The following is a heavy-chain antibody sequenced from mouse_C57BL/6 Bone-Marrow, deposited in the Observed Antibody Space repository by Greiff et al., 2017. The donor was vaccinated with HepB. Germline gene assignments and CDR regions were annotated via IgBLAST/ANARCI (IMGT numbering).Heavy chain of an antibody. D-gene: IGHD1-1*01. J-gene: IGHJ2*01. Sequence: VQLQQSGAELVMPGASVKLSCKASGYTFTSYWMHWVKQRPGQGLEWIGEIDPSDSYTNYNQKFKGKSTLTVDKSSSTAYMQLSSLTSEDSAVYYCARDYYGPYFDYWGQGTTLTVSS. V-gene: IGHV1-69*01. CDR1: GYTFTSYW. CDR2: IDPSDSYT. CDR3: ARDYYGPYFDY.